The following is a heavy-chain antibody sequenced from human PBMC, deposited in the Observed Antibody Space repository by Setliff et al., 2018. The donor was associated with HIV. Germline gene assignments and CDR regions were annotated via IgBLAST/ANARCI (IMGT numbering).Heavy chain of an antibody. CDR1: GYTFTNYY. J-gene: IGHJ4*02. V-gene: IGHV1-46*01. CDR2: INPSSGGT. Sequence: ASVKVSCKASGYTFTNYYMHWVRQAPGQGLEWMGVINPSSGGTHYAQKFQGRVTMARDTSTTTVYMDLSSLTSEDTAVYFCVRDRGDATIFSWGHYFDYWGPGTLVRLL. CDR3: VRDRGDATIFSWGHYFDY. D-gene: IGHD3-3*01.